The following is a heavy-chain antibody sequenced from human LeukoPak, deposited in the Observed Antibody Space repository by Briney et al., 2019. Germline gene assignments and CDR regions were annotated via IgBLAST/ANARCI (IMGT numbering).Heavy chain of an antibody. CDR1: GYTFTSYG. Sequence: GASVKVSCKASGYTFTSYGISWVRQAPGQGLEWMGWISAYNGNTNYAQKLQGRVTITADESTSTAYMELSSLRSEDTAVYYCASRSSSLGGGYYYYYMDVWGKGTTVTVSS. D-gene: IGHD6-6*01. CDR3: ASRSSSLGGGYYYYYMDV. J-gene: IGHJ6*03. V-gene: IGHV1-18*01. CDR2: ISAYNGNT.